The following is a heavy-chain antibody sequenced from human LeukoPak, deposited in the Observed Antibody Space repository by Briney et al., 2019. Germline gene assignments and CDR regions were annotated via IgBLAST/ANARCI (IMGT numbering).Heavy chain of an antibody. V-gene: IGHV3-33*01. Sequence: GGSLRLSCAASGFTFSSYGMHWVRQAPGKGLEWVAVIWYDGSNKYYADSVKGRFTISRDNSKYTLYLQMNSLRAEDTAVYYCARDRIVATAHYYYYGMDVWGQGTTVTVSS. J-gene: IGHJ6*02. CDR2: IWYDGSNK. CDR1: GFTFSSYG. D-gene: IGHD5-12*01. CDR3: ARDRIVATAHYYYYGMDV.